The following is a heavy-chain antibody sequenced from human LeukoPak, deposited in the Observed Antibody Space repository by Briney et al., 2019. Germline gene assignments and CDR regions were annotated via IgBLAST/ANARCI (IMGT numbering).Heavy chain of an antibody. D-gene: IGHD1-1*01. CDR3: AAGGDWNDALEDY. CDR1: GGSFSGYY. V-gene: IGHV4-34*01. J-gene: IGHJ4*02. Sequence: PSETLSLTXAVYGGSFSGYYWSWIRQPPGKGLEWIGEINHSGSTNYNPSLKSRVTISVDTSKNQSSLKLSSVTAADTAVYYFAAGGDWNDALEDYWGQGTLVTVSS. CDR2: INHSGST.